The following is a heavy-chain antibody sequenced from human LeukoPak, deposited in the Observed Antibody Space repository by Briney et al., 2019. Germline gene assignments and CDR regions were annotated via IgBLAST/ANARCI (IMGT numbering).Heavy chain of an antibody. CDR1: GYTFTTYY. CDR2: INPIGGSA. Sequence: ASVKVSCKASGYTFTTYYILWMRQAPGQGLEWMGIINPIGGSATYAQKFQGRVTMTRDTSTSTVYMDLTSQRSEDTAVYYCARGSNYINPPDYWGQGTLVTVSS. J-gene: IGHJ4*02. D-gene: IGHD5-24*01. CDR3: ARGSNYINPPDY. V-gene: IGHV1-46*01.